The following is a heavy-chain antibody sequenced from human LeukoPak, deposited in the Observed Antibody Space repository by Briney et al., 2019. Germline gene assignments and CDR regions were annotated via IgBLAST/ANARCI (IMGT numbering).Heavy chain of an antibody. CDR2: IRYDGSIK. J-gene: IGHJ4*02. CDR1: GFTFANYG. D-gene: IGHD3-22*01. V-gene: IGHV3-30*02. CDR3: AKGAYYSDSSFYYYGDY. Sequence: SGGSLRLSCAASGFTFANYGMHWARQAPGKGLEWVAFIRYDGSIKYYADSVKGRFTISRDNSKNTLYLQMNSLRPEDTAVYYCAKGAYYSDSSFYYYGDYWGQGTLVTVSS.